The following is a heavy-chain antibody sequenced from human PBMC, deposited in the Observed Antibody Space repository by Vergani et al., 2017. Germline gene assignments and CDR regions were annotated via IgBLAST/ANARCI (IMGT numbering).Heavy chain of an antibody. CDR3: AREEGRDCSSTSCYEYYFDY. CDR1: GFTFSSYA. Sequence: VQLLESGGGLVQPGGSLRLSCAASGFTFSSYAMSWVRQAPGKGLEWVSAISGSGGSTYYADSVKGRFTISRDNSKNTLYLQMNSLRAEDTAVYYCAREEGRDCSSTSCYEYYFDYWGQGTLVTVSS. J-gene: IGHJ4*02. D-gene: IGHD2-2*01. V-gene: IGHV3-23*01. CDR2: ISGSGGST.